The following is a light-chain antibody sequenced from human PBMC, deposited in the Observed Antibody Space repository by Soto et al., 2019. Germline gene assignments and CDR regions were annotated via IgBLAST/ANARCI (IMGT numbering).Light chain of an antibody. J-gene: IGKJ1*01. Sequence: DIVMTQTPLSSPVTLGQPASISCRSSQSLVHSDGITYLSWYQQRPGQPPRLLIYLISNRFSGVPDRFSGSGAGTDFTLKISRVAAEDVGVYYCMQATQFPWTFGQGTKVEIK. CDR3: MQATQFPWT. CDR1: QSLVHSDGITY. V-gene: IGKV2-24*01. CDR2: LIS.